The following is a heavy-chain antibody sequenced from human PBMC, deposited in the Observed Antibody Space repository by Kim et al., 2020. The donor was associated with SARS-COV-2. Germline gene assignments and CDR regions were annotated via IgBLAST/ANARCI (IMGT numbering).Heavy chain of an antibody. J-gene: IGHJ4*02. V-gene: IGHV3-15*01. Sequence: GGSLRLSCAVSGIPFSNAWFNWVRQSPGKGLEWVGRIKSKTDGGTADLAAPMKGRFAISRDDSKNTLSLRMNNVETDDSAVYYCTTVSMRWGQGTLVTVS. D-gene: IGHD2-2*01. CDR1: GIPFSNAW. CDR3: TTVSMR. CDR2: IKSKTDGGTA.